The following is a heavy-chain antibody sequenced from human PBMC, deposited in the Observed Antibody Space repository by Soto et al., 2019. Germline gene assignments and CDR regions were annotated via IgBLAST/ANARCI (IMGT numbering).Heavy chain of an antibody. CDR1: GFTVSSNY. J-gene: IGHJ3*02. Sequence: HPGGSLRLSCAASGFTVSSNYMSWVRQAPGKGLEWVSVIYSGGSTYYADSVKGRFTISRDNSKNTLYLQMHILRVEDTAVYFCAKGGYYSLFGIWGQGTMVTVSS. CDR3: AKGGYYSLFGI. D-gene: IGHD3-16*01. CDR2: IYSGGST. V-gene: IGHV3-53*01.